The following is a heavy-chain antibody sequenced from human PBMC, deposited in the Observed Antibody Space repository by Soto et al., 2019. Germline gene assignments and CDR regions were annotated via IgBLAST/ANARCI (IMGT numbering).Heavy chain of an antibody. CDR1: GFTLSGYA. V-gene: IGHV3-64*01. CDR2: ISSDGVGT. CDR3: ARRARPEFYYMGV. J-gene: IGHJ6*03. D-gene: IGHD6-6*01. Sequence: EVQLAESGGGLAQPGGSLRLSCAASGFTLSGYAMDWVRQAPGKGLEYVSGISSDGVGTYYANSVQGRFTISRDNAKNTVYLQMGSLSSEDMAVYYCARRARPEFYYMGVRGKGTTVTVCS.